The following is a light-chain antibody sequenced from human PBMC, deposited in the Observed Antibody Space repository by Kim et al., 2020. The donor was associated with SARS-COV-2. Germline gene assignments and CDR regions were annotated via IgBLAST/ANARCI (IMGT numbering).Light chain of an antibody. Sequence: GQSITVSWSGTSSDVGRDGFVSWYRQLPGKAPNLSIYDVTKRPAGVSSRFSASESGRTGSLTISGLQAEDGGDYYCSSVTGSKARLFGGGTQLTVL. CDR3: SSVTGSKARL. V-gene: IGLV2-14*03. J-gene: IGLJ2*01. CDR1: SSDVGRDGF. CDR2: DVT.